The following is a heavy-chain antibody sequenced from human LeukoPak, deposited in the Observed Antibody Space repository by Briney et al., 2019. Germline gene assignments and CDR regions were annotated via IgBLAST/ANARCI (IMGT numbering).Heavy chain of an antibody. CDR2: IINDGSST. Sequence: PGGSLSLSCAVSGFNFKNYWMHWVRPAPGKGLEWVSRIINDGSSTTYADSVKGRFTISRDNAKDTLYLQMNSLRVEDTAVYYCARVADGDKYGGRDYWSQGALVIVSS. D-gene: IGHD5-24*01. CDR3: ARVADGDKYGGRDY. J-gene: IGHJ4*02. CDR1: GFNFKNYW. V-gene: IGHV3-74*01.